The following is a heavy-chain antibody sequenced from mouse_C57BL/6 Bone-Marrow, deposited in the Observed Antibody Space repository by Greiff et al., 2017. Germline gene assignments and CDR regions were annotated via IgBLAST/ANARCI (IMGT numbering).Heavy chain of an antibody. CDR3: VRPGSDFDV. Sequence: GGGLVQPKGSLKLSCAASGFSFNTYAMNWVRQAPGKGLEWVARIRSKSNNYATYYADSVKDRFTIPRDDSESMLYLQMNNLKTEDTAMYYCVRPGSDFDVWGTGTTVTVSS. CDR2: IRSKSNNYAT. D-gene: IGHD1-1*01. CDR1: GFSFNTYA. J-gene: IGHJ1*03. V-gene: IGHV10-1*01.